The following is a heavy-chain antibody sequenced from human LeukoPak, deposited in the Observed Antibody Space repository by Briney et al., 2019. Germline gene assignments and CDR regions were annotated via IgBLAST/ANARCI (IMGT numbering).Heavy chain of an antibody. J-gene: IGHJ4*02. V-gene: IGHV3-20*04. CDR3: ARIAAAGRGY. CDR1: GFTFSSHG. D-gene: IGHD6-13*01. CDR2: INWNGGST. Sequence: GGSLRLSCAASGFTFSSHGMHWVRQAPGKGLEWVSGINWNGGSTGYADSVKGRFTISRDNAKNSLYLQMNSLRAEDTALYYCARIAAAGRGYWGQGTLVTVSS.